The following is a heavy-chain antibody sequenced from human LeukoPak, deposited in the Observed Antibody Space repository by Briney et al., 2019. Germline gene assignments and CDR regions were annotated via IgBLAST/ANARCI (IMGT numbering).Heavy chain of an antibody. J-gene: IGHJ4*02. V-gene: IGHV3-23*01. CDR1: GFTFSSYA. Sequence: GGSLRLSCAASGFTFSSYAMSWVRQAPGKGLEWVSAISGSGGSTYYADSVKGRFTISRDNSKNSLYLQMNSLRAEDAAMYYWARMDYYTSGAYTYPNFDYWGQGTLVTVSS. CDR3: ARMDYYTSGAYTYPNFDY. CDR2: ISGSGGST. D-gene: IGHD3-10*01.